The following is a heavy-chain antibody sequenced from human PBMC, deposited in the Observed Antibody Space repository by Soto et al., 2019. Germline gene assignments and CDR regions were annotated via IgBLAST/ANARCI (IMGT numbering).Heavy chain of an antibody. Sequence: GGSLRLSCAASGFTFSSYAMSWVRQAPGKGLEWVSAISGSGGSTYYADSVKGRFTISRDNSKNTLYLQMNSLRAEDTAVYYCAKVASITMIVVVIPYFDYWGQGTLVTVSS. CDR2: ISGSGGST. D-gene: IGHD3-22*01. J-gene: IGHJ4*02. CDR1: GFTFSSYA. CDR3: AKVASITMIVVVIPYFDY. V-gene: IGHV3-23*01.